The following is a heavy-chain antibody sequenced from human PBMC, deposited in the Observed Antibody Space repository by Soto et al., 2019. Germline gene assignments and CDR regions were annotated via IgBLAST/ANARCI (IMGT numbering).Heavy chain of an antibody. J-gene: IGHJ6*02. Sequence: SVKVSCKASGGTFSSYAISWVRQAPGQGLEWMGGIIPIFGTANYAQKFQGRVTITADESTSTAYMELSSLRSEDTAVYYCARDSVVVPAALGYGMDVWGQGTTVTVSS. D-gene: IGHD2-2*01. V-gene: IGHV1-69*13. CDR1: GGTFSSYA. CDR2: IIPIFGTA. CDR3: ARDSVVVPAALGYGMDV.